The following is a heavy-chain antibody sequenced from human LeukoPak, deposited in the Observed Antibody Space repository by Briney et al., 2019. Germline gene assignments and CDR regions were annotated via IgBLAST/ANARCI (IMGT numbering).Heavy chain of an antibody. V-gene: IGHV3-30*02. CDR2: IRYDGSNK. CDR3: AKRGFTKNDAFDI. Sequence: GGSLRLSCAASGFTFSSYGMHWVRQAPGKGLEWVAFIRYDGSNKYYADSVKGRFTISRDNSKNTLYLQMNSLRAEDTAVYYCAKRGFTKNDAFDIWGQGTMVTVSS. J-gene: IGHJ3*02. CDR1: GFTFSSYG. D-gene: IGHD3-10*01.